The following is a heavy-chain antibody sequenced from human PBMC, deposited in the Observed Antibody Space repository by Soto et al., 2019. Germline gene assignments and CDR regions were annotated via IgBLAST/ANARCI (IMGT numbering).Heavy chain of an antibody. Sequence: PPETLSLPCAVYGLSYSGYYWTWIRQPPGTGLEWIGEINHSGSTNYNPSLKSRVTISVDTTKNQFSLKLTSVTAADTAVYYCARDKITGLFDYWGQGTLVTVSS. J-gene: IGHJ4*02. CDR3: ARDKITGLFDY. D-gene: IGHD2-8*02. CDR1: GLSYSGYY. V-gene: IGHV4-34*01. CDR2: INHSGST.